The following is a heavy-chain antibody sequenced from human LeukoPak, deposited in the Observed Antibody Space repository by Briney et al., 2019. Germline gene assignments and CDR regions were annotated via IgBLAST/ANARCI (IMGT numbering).Heavy chain of an antibody. J-gene: IGHJ6*02. V-gene: IGHV7-4-1*02. CDR2: INTNTGNP. CDR1: GYTFTSYA. Sequence: ASVKVSCKASGYTFTSYAMNWVRQAPGQGLEWMGWINTNTGNPTYAQGFTGRFVFSLDTSVSTAYLQISSLKAEDTAVYYCARAPPHSGSYDYYGMDVWGQGTTVTVSS. CDR3: ARAPPHSGSYDYYGMDV. D-gene: IGHD1-26*01.